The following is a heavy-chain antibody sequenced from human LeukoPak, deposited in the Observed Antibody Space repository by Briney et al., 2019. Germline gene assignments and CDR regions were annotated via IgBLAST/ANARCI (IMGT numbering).Heavy chain of an antibody. J-gene: IGHJ4*02. D-gene: IGHD3-10*01. Sequence: SSETLSLTCTASGGSISSSSHYWSWIRQPPGQELEWIASINYSGSTYYNSSLKSRVTISVDTSNNQFSLKLSPVTAADTAVFYCVRYVVYGSGIYYFDDWGKGAMVTVSS. V-gene: IGHV4-39*01. CDR1: GGSISSSSHY. CDR2: INYSGST. CDR3: VRYVVYGSGIYYFDD.